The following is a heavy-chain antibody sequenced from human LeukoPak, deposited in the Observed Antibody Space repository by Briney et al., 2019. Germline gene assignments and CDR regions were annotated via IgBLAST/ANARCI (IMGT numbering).Heavy chain of an antibody. CDR3: ARNLGGVATDFDY. J-gene: IGHJ4*02. CDR2: ISSSSSTI. D-gene: IGHD5-12*01. CDR1: GFTFSSYS. V-gene: IGHV3-48*01. Sequence: PGGSLRLSCAASGFTFSSYSMNWVRQAPGKGLEWVSYISSSSSTIYYADSVKGRFTISRDNAKNSLYLQMNSLRAEDTAVYYCARNLGGVATDFDYWGQGTLVTASS.